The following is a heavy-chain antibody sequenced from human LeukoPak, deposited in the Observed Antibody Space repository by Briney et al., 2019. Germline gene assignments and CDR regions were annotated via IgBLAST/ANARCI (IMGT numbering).Heavy chain of an antibody. CDR1: AFTFNTFD. Sequence: GGSLRLSCSVSAFTFNTFDNFAMNWVRQAPGKGLEWVSSISSSSSYIYYADSVKGRFTISRDNAKNSLYLQMNSLRAEDTAVYYCARITPLGVVVAANHAFDIWGQGTMVTVSS. CDR3: ARITPLGVVVAANHAFDI. CDR2: ISSSSSYI. J-gene: IGHJ3*02. V-gene: IGHV3-21*01. D-gene: IGHD2-15*01.